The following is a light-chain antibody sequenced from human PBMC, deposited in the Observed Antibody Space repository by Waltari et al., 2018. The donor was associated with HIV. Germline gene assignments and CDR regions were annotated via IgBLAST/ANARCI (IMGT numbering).Light chain of an antibody. CDR2: GAS. CDR3: QQYNNWPRT. CDR1: QSVSSN. J-gene: IGKJ1*01. Sequence: EIVMTQSTANLSVTPGERATPSCRASQSVSSNLAWYQQKPGQAPRLLIYGASTRATGIPARFSGSGSGTEFTLTISSLQSEDFAVYYCQQYNNWPRTFGQGTKVEIK. V-gene: IGKV3-15*01.